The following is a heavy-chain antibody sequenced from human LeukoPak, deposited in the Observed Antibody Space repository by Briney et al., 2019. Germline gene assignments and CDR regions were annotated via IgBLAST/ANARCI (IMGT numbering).Heavy chain of an antibody. V-gene: IGHV1-18*01. J-gene: IGHJ4*02. CDR3: ARDQSLVAYSSTWFDY. Sequence: ASAKVSCKASGYTFTNYGISWVRQAPGQGLEWMGWISAYNGNTDYAQNLQGRVTMTTDTLTNTAYMELRSLRSDDTAVYYCARDQSLVAYSSTWFDYWGQGTPVTVSS. CDR2: ISAYNGNT. D-gene: IGHD6-13*01. CDR1: GYTFTNYG.